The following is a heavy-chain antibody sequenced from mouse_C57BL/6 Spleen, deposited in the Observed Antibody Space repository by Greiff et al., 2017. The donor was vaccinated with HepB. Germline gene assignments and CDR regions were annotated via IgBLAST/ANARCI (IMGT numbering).Heavy chain of an antibody. CDR3: ARSKDYPLYAMDY. D-gene: IGHD5-5*01. J-gene: IGHJ4*01. V-gene: IGHV1-82*01. CDR1: GYAFSSSW. CDR2: IYPGDGDT. Sequence: QVQLQQSGPELVKPGASVKISCKASGYAFSSSWMNWVKQRPGKGLEWIGRIYPGDGDTNYNGKFKGKATLTADKPSSTAYMQLSSLTSEDSAVYFCARSKDYPLYAMDYWGQGTSVTVSS.